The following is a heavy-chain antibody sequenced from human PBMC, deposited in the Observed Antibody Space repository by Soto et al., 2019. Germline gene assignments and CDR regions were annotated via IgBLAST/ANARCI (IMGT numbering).Heavy chain of an antibody. Sequence: ASVKVSCKASGYTFTSYGISWVRQAPGQGLEWMGWISAYNGNTNYAQKLQGRVTMTTDTSTSTAYMELRSLRSDDTAVYYCARIYDFCSGYYQDWFDPWGQGTLVTVSS. CDR2: ISAYNGNT. J-gene: IGHJ5*02. CDR1: GYTFTSYG. CDR3: ARIYDFCSGYYQDWFDP. V-gene: IGHV1-18*01. D-gene: IGHD3-3*01.